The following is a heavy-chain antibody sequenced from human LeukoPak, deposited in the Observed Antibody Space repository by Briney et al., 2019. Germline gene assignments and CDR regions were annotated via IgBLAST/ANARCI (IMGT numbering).Heavy chain of an antibody. CDR3: AGEGYSSSWSLGYYFDY. CDR1: GGSFSGYY. D-gene: IGHD6-13*01. J-gene: IGHJ4*02. Sequence: SETLSPTCAVYGGSFSGYYWSWIRQPPGKGLEWIGEINHSGSTNYNPSLKSRVTISVDTSKNQFSLKLSSVTAADTAVYYCAGEGYSSSWSLGYYFDYWGQGTLVTVSS. CDR2: INHSGST. V-gene: IGHV4-34*01.